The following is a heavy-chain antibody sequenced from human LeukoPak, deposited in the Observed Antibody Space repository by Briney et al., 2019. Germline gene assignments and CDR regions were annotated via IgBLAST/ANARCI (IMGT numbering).Heavy chain of an antibody. Sequence: SQTLSLTCTVSGGSISSGSYYWSWIRQPAGKGLEWIGRIYTSGSTNYNPSLKSRVTISVDTSKNQFSLKLSSVTAADTAMYYCARFTYYYDSSGRAYEAFDLWGQGTMVTVSS. CDR2: IYTSGST. CDR1: GGSISSGSYY. V-gene: IGHV4-61*02. D-gene: IGHD3-22*01. J-gene: IGHJ3*01. CDR3: ARFTYYYDSSGRAYEAFDL.